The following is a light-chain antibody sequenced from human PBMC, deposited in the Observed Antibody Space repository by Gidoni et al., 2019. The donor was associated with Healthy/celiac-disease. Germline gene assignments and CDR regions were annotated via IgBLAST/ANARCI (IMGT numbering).Light chain of an antibody. Sequence: DIQMTQSLSTLFPSAGERVTITCRDSQSISSWLAWYQQKPGKSPKLLIYDAYSLESGVPSRFSGSGSGTEFTLTISSLQPDNFATYYCQQNNSYTWTFGQGTKVEIK. CDR1: QSISSW. CDR3: QQNNSYTWT. J-gene: IGKJ1*01. V-gene: IGKV1-5*01. CDR2: DAY.